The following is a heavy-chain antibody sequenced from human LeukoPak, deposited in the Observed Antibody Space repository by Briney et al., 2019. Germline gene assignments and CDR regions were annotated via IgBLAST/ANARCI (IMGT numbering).Heavy chain of an antibody. V-gene: IGHV3-7*05. Sequence: GGSLRLSCAASGFTFSRYWMTWVRQAPGKGLEWVANIKQDGTEKYYVDSVKGRFTISRDNAKNSLYLQMNSLRAEDTAVYYCARDSEWGLLRSDYWGQGTLVTVS. CDR1: GFTFSRYW. CDR2: IKQDGTEK. J-gene: IGHJ4*02. D-gene: IGHD1-26*01. CDR3: ARDSEWGLLRSDY.